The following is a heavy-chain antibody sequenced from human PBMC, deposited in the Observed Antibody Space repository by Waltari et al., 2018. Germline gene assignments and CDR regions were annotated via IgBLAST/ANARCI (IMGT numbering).Heavy chain of an antibody. D-gene: IGHD5-18*01. CDR1: GGSFSGYY. CDR2: INHSGST. J-gene: IGHJ5*02. CDR3: ARAPMNSGYSYTT. V-gene: IGHV4-34*01. Sequence: QVQLQQWGAGLLKPSETLSLTCAVYGGSFSGYYWSGIRQPPGKGLEWIGEINHSGSTNYNPSLKSRVTISVDTSKNQFSLKLSSVTAADTAVYYCARAPMNSGYSYTTWGQGTLVTVSS.